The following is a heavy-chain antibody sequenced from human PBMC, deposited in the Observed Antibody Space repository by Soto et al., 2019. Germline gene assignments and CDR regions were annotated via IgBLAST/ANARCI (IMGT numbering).Heavy chain of an antibody. CDR1: GGSFSGYH. Sequence: SETLSLTCAVYGGSFSGYHWSWIRQPPGKGLEWIGEINHSGSTNYNPSLKSRVTISVDTSKNQFSLKLSSVTAADTAVYYCARDIVVVPAAITGFYYYGMDVWGQGTTVTVSS. D-gene: IGHD2-2*02. CDR3: ARDIVVVPAAITGFYYYGMDV. J-gene: IGHJ6*02. CDR2: INHSGST. V-gene: IGHV4-34*01.